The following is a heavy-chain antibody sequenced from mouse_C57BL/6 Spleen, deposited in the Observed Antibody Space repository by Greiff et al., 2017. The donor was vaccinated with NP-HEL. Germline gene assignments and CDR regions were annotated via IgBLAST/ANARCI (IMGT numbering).Heavy chain of an antibody. J-gene: IGHJ3*01. CDR2: INPNNGGT. CDR3: ARSDYDYDVGFAY. V-gene: IGHV1-26*01. Sequence: VQLQQSGPELVKSGASVKISCKASGYTFTDYYMNWVKQSHGKSLEWIGDINPNNGGTSYNQKFKGKATLTVDKSSSTAYMELRSLTSEDSAVYYCARSDYDYDVGFAYWGQGTLVTVSA. D-gene: IGHD2-4*01. CDR1: GYTFTDYY.